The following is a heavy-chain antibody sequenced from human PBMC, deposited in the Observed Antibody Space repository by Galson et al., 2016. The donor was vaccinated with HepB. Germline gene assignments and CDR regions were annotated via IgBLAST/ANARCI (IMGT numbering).Heavy chain of an antibody. CDR2: ISAYNGNT. Sequence: VKVSCKAPGYIFTSYGISWVRQAPGQGLEWMGWISAYNGNTNSAQKVQGRLTMTTDTSTNTAYMELRSLRSDDTAVYFCARDWDYYGSGSSFFDYWGQGTMVTVSS. V-gene: IGHV1-18*01. D-gene: IGHD3-10*01. CDR3: ARDWDYYGSGSSFFDY. J-gene: IGHJ4*02. CDR1: GYIFTSYG.